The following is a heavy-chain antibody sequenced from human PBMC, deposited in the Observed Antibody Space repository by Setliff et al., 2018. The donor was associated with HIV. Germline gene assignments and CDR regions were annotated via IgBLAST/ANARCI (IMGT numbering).Heavy chain of an antibody. Sequence: HPGGSLRLSCAASGFTFSSYAMSWVRQAPGKGLEWVSAISGSGGSTWYADSVKGRFTISRDNSKNTVFLQLNALRREDTAVYYCASARIPTGGTSTSLDFWGQGALVTVSS. CDR2: ISGSGGST. D-gene: IGHD1-1*01. CDR3: ASARIPTGGTSTSLDF. J-gene: IGHJ4*02. V-gene: IGHV3-23*01. CDR1: GFTFSSYA.